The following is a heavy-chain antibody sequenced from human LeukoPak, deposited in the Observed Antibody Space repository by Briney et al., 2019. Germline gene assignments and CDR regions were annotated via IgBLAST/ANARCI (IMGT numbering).Heavy chain of an antibody. V-gene: IGHV1-24*01. CDR1: GYTLTELS. D-gene: IGHD3-10*01. J-gene: IGHJ4*02. CDR3: AAQGRFGDPIDAYFDY. Sequence: ASVKVSCKVSGYTLTELSMHWVRQAPGKGLERMGGFDPENGETIDAQKFQGRVTMTEDTSTDTAYMELSSLRSEDTAVYYCAAQGRFGDPIDAYFDYWGQGTLVTVSS. CDR2: FDPENGET.